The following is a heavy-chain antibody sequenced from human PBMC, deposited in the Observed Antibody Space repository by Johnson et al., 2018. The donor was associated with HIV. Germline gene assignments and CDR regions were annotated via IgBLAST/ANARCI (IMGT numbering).Heavy chain of an antibody. D-gene: IGHD3-10*01. CDR3: AREPRGPSSGSRIPDAFDI. V-gene: IGHV3-66*01. CDR1: GFTVSSNY. CDR2: IYSGGST. Sequence: VQLVESGGDLVQPGGSLRLSCAASGFTVSSNYMSWVRQAPGKGLEWVSVIYSGGSTYYADSVKGRFTISRDNSKNTLYLQMNSLRAEDTAVYYCAREPRGPSSGSRIPDAFDIWGQGTMVTVSS. J-gene: IGHJ3*02.